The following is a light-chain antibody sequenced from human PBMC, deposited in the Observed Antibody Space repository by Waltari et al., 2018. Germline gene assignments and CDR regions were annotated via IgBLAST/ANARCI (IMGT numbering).Light chain of an antibody. CDR3: ASWDDSLNGHWV. CDR1: ASNIGGNL. J-gene: IGLJ3*02. CDR2: RSA. V-gene: IGLV1-44*01. Sequence: QSVLTQPPSASGTPGQRVTISCSGSASNIGGNLVNWYQQLPGKAPKRLIYRSAQRPSGVPDRCSGSKTGTSASLAISGLQSDDEADYFCASWDDSLNGHWVFGGGTKVTVL.